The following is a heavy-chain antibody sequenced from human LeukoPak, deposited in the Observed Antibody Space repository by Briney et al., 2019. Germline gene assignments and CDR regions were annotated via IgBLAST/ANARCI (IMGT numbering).Heavy chain of an antibody. V-gene: IGHV3-7*01. CDR2: KKQDGSEK. J-gene: IGHJ4*02. D-gene: IGHD3-10*01. CDR1: GFTFSSYW. Sequence: GGSLRLSCAASGFTFSSYWMSWVRQAPGKGLEWVANKKQDGSEKYYVDSVKGRFTISRDNAKNSLYLQMNSLRAEDTAVYYCARADSGSFPKKNDFDYWGQGTLVTVSS. CDR3: ARADSGSFPKKNDFDY.